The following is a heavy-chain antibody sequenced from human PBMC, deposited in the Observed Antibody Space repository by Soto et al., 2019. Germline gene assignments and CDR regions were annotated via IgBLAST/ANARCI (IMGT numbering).Heavy chain of an antibody. J-gene: IGHJ4*02. CDR2: VYYRGRS. CDR3: VSQRTTVITRAYFDY. V-gene: IGHV4-39*01. CDR1: GGSVTNSSYY. Sequence: SETLSLTCTVSGGSVTNSSYYWGWIRQSPGKGLEWIGSVYYRGRSYSKSSAKSRVTISVDTSKNQFSLNLNSVTASDTAVYFCVSQRTTVITRAYFDYWGPGALVTVSS. D-gene: IGHD4-4*01.